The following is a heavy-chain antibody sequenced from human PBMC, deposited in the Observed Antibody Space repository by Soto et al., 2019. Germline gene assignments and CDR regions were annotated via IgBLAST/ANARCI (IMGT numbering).Heavy chain of an antibody. Sequence: QVQLVQSGAEVKKPGASVKVSCKASGYTFTSYGISWVRQAPGQGLEWMGWISAYNGNTNDAQKLQGRVTMTTDTPTSTADRELRSLRSDDTGGHYCARGRLVRWLAYYYSRMDLWGQGTTVTVSS. J-gene: IGHJ6*02. CDR3: ARGRLVRWLAYYYSRMDL. CDR1: GYTFTSYG. V-gene: IGHV1-18*01. CDR2: ISAYNGNT. D-gene: IGHD6-19*01.